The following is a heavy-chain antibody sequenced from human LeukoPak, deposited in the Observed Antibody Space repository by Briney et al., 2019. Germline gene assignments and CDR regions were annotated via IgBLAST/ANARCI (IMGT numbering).Heavy chain of an antibody. J-gene: IGHJ4*02. CDR2: INPNSGGT. Sequence: ASVKVSCKASGYTFTGYYMHWVRQAPGQGLEWMGWINPNSGGTNYAQKFQGRVTMTRDTSISTAYMELSRLRSDDTAVYYCAITLSSSRYYFDYWGQGTLVTVSS. V-gene: IGHV1-2*02. CDR3: AITLSSSRYYFDY. D-gene: IGHD6-13*01. CDR1: GYTFTGYY.